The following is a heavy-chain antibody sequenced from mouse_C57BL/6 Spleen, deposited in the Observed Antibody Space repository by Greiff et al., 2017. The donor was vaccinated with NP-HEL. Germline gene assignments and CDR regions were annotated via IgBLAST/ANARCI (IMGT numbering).Heavy chain of an antibody. V-gene: IGHV2-2*01. D-gene: IGHD2-4*01. Sequence: QVQLQQSGPGLVQPSQSLTITCTVSGFSLTSYGVHWVRQSPGKGLEWLGVIWSGGSTAYNAAFISRLSISKDNSKSQVFFKMNSLQADDTAIYYCASYDYDGGDAMDYWGQGTSVTVSS. CDR1: GFSLTSYG. CDR2: IWSGGST. J-gene: IGHJ4*01. CDR3: ASYDYDGGDAMDY.